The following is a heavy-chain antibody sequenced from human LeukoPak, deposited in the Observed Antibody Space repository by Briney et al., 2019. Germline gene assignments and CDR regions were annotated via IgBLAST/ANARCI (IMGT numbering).Heavy chain of an antibody. V-gene: IGHV3-64*02. D-gene: IGHD5-18*01. CDR3: AREKLGDLASGMVTAHFDY. CDR2: ISSDGRSI. J-gene: IGHJ4*02. Sequence: PGGSLRLSCVASGFTFSNYVMHWFRQAPGKGLEYVSTISSDGRSIFYADSVKGRFSISRDNSKNTLFLQMGSLRPEDMAVYYCAREKLGDLASGMVTAHFDYWGQGTLVTVSS. CDR1: GFTFSNYV.